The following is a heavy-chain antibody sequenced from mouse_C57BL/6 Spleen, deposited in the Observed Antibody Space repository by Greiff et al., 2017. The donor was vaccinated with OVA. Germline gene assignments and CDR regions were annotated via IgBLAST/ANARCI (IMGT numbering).Heavy chain of an antibody. Sequence: VQLVESGPELVKPGASVKISCKASGYAFSSSWMNWVKQRPGKGLEWIGRIYPGDGDTNYNGKFKGKATLTADKSSSTAYMQLSSLTSEDSAVYFCARERRSAMDYWGQGTSVTVSS. V-gene: IGHV1-82*01. CDR1: GYAFSSSW. J-gene: IGHJ4*01. CDR3: ARERRSAMDY. CDR2: IYPGDGDT.